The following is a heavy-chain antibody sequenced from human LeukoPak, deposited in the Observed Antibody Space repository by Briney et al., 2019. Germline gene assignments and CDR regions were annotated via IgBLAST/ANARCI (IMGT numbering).Heavy chain of an antibody. CDR2: ISSSSSYI. Sequence: GGSLRLSCAASGFTFSSYSMNWVRQAPGKGLEWVSSISSSSSYIYYADSVKGRFTISRDNAKNSLYLQMNSLRAEDTAVYYCAKAPSSSSWEIDFDYWGQGTLVTVSS. CDR1: GFTFSSYS. V-gene: IGHV3-21*04. J-gene: IGHJ4*02. D-gene: IGHD6-13*01. CDR3: AKAPSSSSWEIDFDY.